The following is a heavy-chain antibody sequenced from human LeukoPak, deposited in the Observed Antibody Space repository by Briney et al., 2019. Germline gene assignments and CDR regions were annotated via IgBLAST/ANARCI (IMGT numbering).Heavy chain of an antibody. V-gene: IGHV4-39*07. CDR1: GGSITTSDNY. D-gene: IGHD6-19*01. Sequence: SETLSLTCIVSGGSITTSDNYWGWIRQPPGKGLEWIGSIHHSGSTYYNPSLKSRVTMSVDTSKNQFSLKLSSVTAADTAVYYCARHRGAVAGSYYYYYYMDVWGKGTTVTISS. J-gene: IGHJ6*03. CDR2: IHHSGST. CDR3: ARHRGAVAGSYYYYYYMDV.